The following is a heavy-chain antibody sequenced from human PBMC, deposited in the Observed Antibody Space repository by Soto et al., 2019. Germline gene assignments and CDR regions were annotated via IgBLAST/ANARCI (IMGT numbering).Heavy chain of an antibody. CDR3: ARRGGGAMVYYYYGMDV. Sequence: GASVKVSCKASGGTFSSYAISWVRQAPGQGLEWMGGIIPIFGTANYAQKFQGRVTITADESTSTAYMKLSSVTAADTAVYYCARRGGGAMVYYYYGMDVWGQGTTVTVSS. CDR1: GGTFSSYA. D-gene: IGHD5-18*01. J-gene: IGHJ6*02. CDR2: IIPIFGTA. V-gene: IGHV1-69*13.